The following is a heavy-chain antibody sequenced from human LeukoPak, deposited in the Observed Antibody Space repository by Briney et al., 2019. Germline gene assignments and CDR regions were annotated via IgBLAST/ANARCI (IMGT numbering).Heavy chain of an antibody. V-gene: IGHV1-2*02. Sequence: GASVKVSCKXSGYTFTGYYIHWVRQAPGQGLEWMGYINPNSGGTNYARKFQGRVTMTRDTSISTAFMELSRLRSDDTAVYYCARHSGYGYTFDYWGQGTLVTVSS. CDR2: INPNSGGT. D-gene: IGHD5-12*01. CDR1: GYTFTGYY. CDR3: ARHSGYGYTFDY. J-gene: IGHJ4*02.